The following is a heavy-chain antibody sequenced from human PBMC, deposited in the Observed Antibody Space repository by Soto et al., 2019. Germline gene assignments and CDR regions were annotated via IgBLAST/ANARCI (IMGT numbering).Heavy chain of an antibody. CDR1: GYTFTSYY. Sequence: ASVKVSCKASGYTFTSYYMHWGRQAPGQGLEWMGIINPSGGSTSYAQKFQGRVTMTRDTSTSTVYMELSSLRSEDTAVYYCARDRGKYTARYYMDVWGKGTTVTVSS. V-gene: IGHV1-46*03. J-gene: IGHJ6*03. D-gene: IGHD5-18*01. CDR3: ARDRGKYTARYYMDV. CDR2: INPSGGST.